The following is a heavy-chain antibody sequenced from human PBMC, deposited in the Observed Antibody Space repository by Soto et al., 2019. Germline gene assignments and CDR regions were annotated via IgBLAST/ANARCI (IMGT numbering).Heavy chain of an antibody. CDR3: AKEKKGMAGAYSVLDV. J-gene: IGHJ6*04. Sequence: SVEVSCKASRYTFNCKYMYSVRQSPRQGLEWMGWINPNSGGTNYAQKFQGWVTMTRDTSISTAYMELSRLRSDDTAVDYCAKEKKGMAGAYSVLDVGGKGASVPVSP. CDR1: RYTFNCKY. V-gene: IGHV1-2*04. CDR2: INPNSGGT. D-gene: IGHD2-15*01.